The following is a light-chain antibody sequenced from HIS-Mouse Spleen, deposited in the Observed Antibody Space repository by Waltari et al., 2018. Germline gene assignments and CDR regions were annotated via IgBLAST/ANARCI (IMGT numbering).Light chain of an antibody. Sequence: SYELTQPPSVSVSPGQTARITCSGDALPKQYAYWYQKKPGQAPVPVIYKDSERPSGIPGRFAGSSSGKTVTLTISGVQAEDEADYYCQSADSSGTYWVFGGGTKLTVL. CDR1: ALPKQY. V-gene: IGLV3-25*03. CDR3: QSADSSGTYWV. CDR2: KDS. J-gene: IGLJ3*02.